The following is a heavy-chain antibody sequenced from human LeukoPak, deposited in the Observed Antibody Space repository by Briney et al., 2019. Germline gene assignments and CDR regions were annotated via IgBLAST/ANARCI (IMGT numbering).Heavy chain of an antibody. CDR3: ASTEGAAPFDY. Sequence: QPSETLSLTCTVSGGSVSSGSYYWSWIRQPPGKGLEWIGYIYYSGSTNYNPSLKSRVTISVDTSKNQFSLKLSSVTAADTAVYYCASTEGAAPFDYWGQGTLVTVSS. CDR1: GGSVSSGSYY. D-gene: IGHD1-1*01. V-gene: IGHV4-61*01. J-gene: IGHJ4*02. CDR2: IYYSGST.